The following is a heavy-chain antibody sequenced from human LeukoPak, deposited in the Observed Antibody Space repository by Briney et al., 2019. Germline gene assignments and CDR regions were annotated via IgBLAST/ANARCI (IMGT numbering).Heavy chain of an antibody. CDR2: IWYDGSNK. V-gene: IGHV3-33*08. J-gene: IGHJ4*02. CDR1: GFTFSSYA. CDR3: AREAPRQYYFDY. Sequence: GGSLRLSCAASGFTFSSYAMGWVRQAPGKGLEWVAVIWYDGSNKYYADSVKGRFTISRDNSKKTLYLQMNSLRAEDTAVYFCAREAPRQYYFDYWGQGTLVTVSS.